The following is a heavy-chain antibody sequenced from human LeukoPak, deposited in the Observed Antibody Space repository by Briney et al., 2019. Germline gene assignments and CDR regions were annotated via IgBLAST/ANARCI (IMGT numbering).Heavy chain of an antibody. V-gene: IGHV3-9*01. D-gene: IGHD3-22*01. Sequence: GGSLRLSCAASGFTFDDYAMHWVRQAPGKGLEWVSGISWNSGSIGYADSVKGRFTISRDNAKNSLYLQMNSLRAEDTALYYCSKDISAMIADAFDIWGQGTMVTVSS. CDR3: SKDISAMIADAFDI. CDR2: ISWNSGSI. CDR1: GFTFDDYA. J-gene: IGHJ3*02.